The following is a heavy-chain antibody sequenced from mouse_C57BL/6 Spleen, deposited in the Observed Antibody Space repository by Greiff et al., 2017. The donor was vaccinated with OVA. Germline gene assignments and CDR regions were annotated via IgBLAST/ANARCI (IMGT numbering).Heavy chain of an antibody. V-gene: IGHV1-52*01. CDR1: GYTFTSYW. D-gene: IGHD1-1*01. J-gene: IGHJ3*01. CDR3: ARNYGSSDGFAY. Sequence: VQLQQPGAELVRPGSSVKLSCKASGYTFTSYWMHWVKQRPIQGLEWIGNIDPSDSETHYNQKFKYKVILTVDKSSSTAYMQLSSLTAVDSAVYYCARNYGSSDGFAYWGQGTLVTVSA. CDR2: IDPSDSET.